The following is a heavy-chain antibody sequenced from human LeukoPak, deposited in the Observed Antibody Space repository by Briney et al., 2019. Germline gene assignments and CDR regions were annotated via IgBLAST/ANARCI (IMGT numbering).Heavy chain of an antibody. CDR3: AREYGYHGFDP. CDR2: IYTRGST. V-gene: IGHV4-61*02. Sequence: PSQTLSLTCTVSGGSISSGSYYWSWIRQPAGKGLEWIGRIYTRGSTNYNPSLKSRVTISVDTSKNQFSLKLSSVTAADTAVYYSAREYGYHGFDPSGQGTLVTVSS. D-gene: IGHD5-18*01. CDR1: GGSISSGSYY. J-gene: IGHJ5*02.